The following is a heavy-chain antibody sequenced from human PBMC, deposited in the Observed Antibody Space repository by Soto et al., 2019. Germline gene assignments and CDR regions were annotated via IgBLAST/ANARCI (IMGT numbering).Heavy chain of an antibody. V-gene: IGHV4-39*01. Sequence: QLQLQESGPGLVKPSETLSLTCTVSGGSISSSSYYWGWIRQPPGKGLEWIGSIYYSGSTYYNPSLKSRVTISVDTSKNQFSLKLSSVTAADTAVYYCARHQQQLALINWFDPWGQGTLVTVSS. CDR2: IYYSGST. J-gene: IGHJ5*02. CDR3: ARHQQQLALINWFDP. D-gene: IGHD6-13*01. CDR1: GGSISSSSYY.